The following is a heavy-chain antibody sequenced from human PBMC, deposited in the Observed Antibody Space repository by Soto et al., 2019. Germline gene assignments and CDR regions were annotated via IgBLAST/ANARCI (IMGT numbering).Heavy chain of an antibody. Sequence: EVQLVESGGGLVQPGGSLRLSCAASGLTVSSNYMNWVRQAPGKGLEWVSLLYTGGRTLYADSVKGRFTISRDESKNTVYLQLNSLRVEDTAVYYCARDLSLYWYFDLWGRGTLVTVSS. V-gene: IGHV3-66*01. CDR3: ARDLSLYWYFDL. CDR2: LYTGGRT. J-gene: IGHJ2*01. CDR1: GLTVSSNY.